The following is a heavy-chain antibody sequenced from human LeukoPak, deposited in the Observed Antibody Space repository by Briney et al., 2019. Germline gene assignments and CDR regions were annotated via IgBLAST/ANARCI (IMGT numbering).Heavy chain of an antibody. CDR1: GFTFSSYS. CDR2: ISSSSSYI. V-gene: IGHV3-21*01. Sequence: GGSLRLSCAASGFTFSSYSMNWVRQAPGKGLEWVSSISSSSSYIYYADSVKGRFTISRDNAKNSLYLQMNSLRAEDTAVYYCARFWSGYSYYFDYWGQGTLVTVSS. J-gene: IGHJ4*02. CDR3: ARFWSGYSYYFDY. D-gene: IGHD3-3*01.